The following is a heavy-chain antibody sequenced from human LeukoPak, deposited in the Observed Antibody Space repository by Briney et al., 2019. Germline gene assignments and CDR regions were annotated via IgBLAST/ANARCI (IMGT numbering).Heavy chain of an antibody. J-gene: IGHJ3*02. CDR3: ARDWGYRRGGDAFDI. D-gene: IGHD3-10*01. Sequence: KPGGSLRLSCAASGFTFSSYSMNCVRQAPGKGLEWVSSISSSSSYIYYADSVKGRFTISRDNAKNSLYLQMNSLRAEDTAVYYCARDWGYRRGGDAFDIWGQGTMVTVSS. CDR2: ISSSSSYI. V-gene: IGHV3-21*01. CDR1: GFTFSSYS.